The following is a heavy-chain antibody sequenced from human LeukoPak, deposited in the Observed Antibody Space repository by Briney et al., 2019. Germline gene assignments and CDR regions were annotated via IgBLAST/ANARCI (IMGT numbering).Heavy chain of an antibody. D-gene: IGHD3-22*01. CDR1: GYTFTSYG. CDR3: AKDQHYYDSSGCVDY. CDR2: ISAYNGNT. J-gene: IGHJ4*02. Sequence: ASAKVSCKASGYTFTSYGISWVRQAPGQGLEWMGWISAYNGNTNYAQKLQGRVTMTTDTSTSTAYMELRSLRSDDTAVYYCAKDQHYYDSSGCVDYWGQGTLVTVSS. V-gene: IGHV1-18*01.